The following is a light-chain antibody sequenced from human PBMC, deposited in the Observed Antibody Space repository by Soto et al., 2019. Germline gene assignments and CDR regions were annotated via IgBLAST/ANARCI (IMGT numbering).Light chain of an antibody. CDR2: AAS. Sequence: AIRMTQSPSSPSASTGDRVTITCRASQGISSYLAWYQVKPGKAPKLLIYAASTLESGVPSRFSATVSGTEFSLTITSLQPEDFATYYCQQLFDSPITLGQGTRLEIK. CDR1: QGISSY. J-gene: IGKJ5*01. V-gene: IGKV1-8*01. CDR3: QQLFDSPIT.